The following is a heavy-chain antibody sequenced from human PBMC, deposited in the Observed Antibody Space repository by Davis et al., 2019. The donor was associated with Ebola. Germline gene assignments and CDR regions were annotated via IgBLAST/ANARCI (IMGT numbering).Heavy chain of an antibody. V-gene: IGHV4-59*01. CDR2: IYYSGST. CDR1: GGSFSGYY. D-gene: IGHD3-22*01. CDR3: ARDLGYYDNNGSPRLGYYFDS. Sequence: MPSEPLSLTCALYGGSFSGYYWSWIRQPPGKGLEWIGYIYYSGSTNYNPTLKSRVTISVDTSKNHFYLHLNSVTPEDTAVYYCARDLGYYDNNGSPRLGYYFDSWGQGTPVTVSS. J-gene: IGHJ4*02.